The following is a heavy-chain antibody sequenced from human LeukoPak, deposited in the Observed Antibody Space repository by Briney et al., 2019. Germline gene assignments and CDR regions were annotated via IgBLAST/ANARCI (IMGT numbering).Heavy chain of an antibody. CDR2: ISGSGGST. V-gene: IGHV3-23*01. J-gene: IGHJ6*03. CDR1: GFTFSSYA. Sequence: GGSLRLSCAASGFTFSSYAMSWVRQAPGKGLEWVSAISGSGGSTYYADSVKGRFTISRDNSKNTLYLQMNSLRAEDTAVYYCAKDLAYCGGDCYPNYYYYYYMDVWGKGTTVAVSS. CDR3: AKDLAYCGGDCYPNYYYYYYMDV. D-gene: IGHD2-21*01.